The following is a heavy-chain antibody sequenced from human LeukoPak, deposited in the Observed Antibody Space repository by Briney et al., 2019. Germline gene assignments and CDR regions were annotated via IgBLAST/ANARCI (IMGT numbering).Heavy chain of an antibody. V-gene: IGHV4/OR15-8*01. D-gene: IGHD3-10*01. CDR1: GGSISNTNW. Sequence: PSETLSLTCGVSGGSISNTNWWTWVRQPPGKGLEWIGEIYHSGSTNYNPSLKSRVTISVDKSKNQFSLKLSSVTAADTAAYYCARTSRINMVLDPWGQGTLVTVPS. CDR2: IYHSGST. CDR3: ARTSRINMVLDP. J-gene: IGHJ5*02.